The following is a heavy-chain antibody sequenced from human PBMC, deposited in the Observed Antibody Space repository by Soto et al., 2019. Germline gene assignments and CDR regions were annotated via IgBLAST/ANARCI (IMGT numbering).Heavy chain of an antibody. J-gene: IGHJ4*02. V-gene: IGHV1-69*13. CDR2: IIPIFGTA. Sequence: ASVKVSCKASGGTFSSYAISWVRQAPGQGLEWMGGIIPIFGTANYAQKFQGRVTITADESTSTAYMELSSLRSEDTAGYYGGGWGGRDGYNYFDYWGQGTLVTVSS. CDR1: GGTFSSYA. CDR3: GGWGGRDGYNYFDY. D-gene: IGHD5-12*01.